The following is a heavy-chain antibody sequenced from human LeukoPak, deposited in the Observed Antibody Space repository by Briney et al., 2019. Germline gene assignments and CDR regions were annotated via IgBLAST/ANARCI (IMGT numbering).Heavy chain of an antibody. V-gene: IGHV4-34*01. CDR2: INRSGST. J-gene: IGHJ4*02. Sequence: SETLSLTCAVYGGSFSGYYWSWIRQPPGKGLEWIGEINRSGSTNYNPSLKSRVTISVDTSKNQFSLKLSPVTAADTAVYYCATAQLGTMIYYWGQGTLVTVSS. CDR1: GGSFSGYY. D-gene: IGHD3/OR15-3a*01. CDR3: ATAQLGTMIYY.